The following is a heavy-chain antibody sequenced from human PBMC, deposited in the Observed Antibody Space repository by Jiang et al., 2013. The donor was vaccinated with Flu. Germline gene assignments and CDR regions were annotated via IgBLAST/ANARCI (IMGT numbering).Heavy chain of an antibody. J-gene: IGHJ4*02. CDR3: ARGLKWLQLGY. V-gene: IGHV4-59*01. Sequence: SISSYYWSWIRQPPGKGLEWIGYIYYSGSTNYNPSLKSRVTISVDTSKNQFSLKLSSVTAADTAVYYCARGLKWLQLGYWGQGTLVTVSS. CDR2: IYYSGST. D-gene: IGHD5-24*01. CDR1: SISSYY.